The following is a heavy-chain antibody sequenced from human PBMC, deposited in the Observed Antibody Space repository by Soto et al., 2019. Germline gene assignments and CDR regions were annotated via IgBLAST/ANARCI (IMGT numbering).Heavy chain of an antibody. CDR3: ARKGSIYVFEVFYI. CDR1: GYTFTSYG. J-gene: IGHJ3*02. Sequence: QVQLVQPGAEVKKPGASVKVSCKASGYTFTSYGISWVRQAPGQGLEWLEWITAYSGNTNYAQKLQGRVTMTKDTSTSTAYMELRSLRSDDTAVYYCARKGSIYVFEVFYIWGQGTMVTVSS. CDR2: ITAYSGNT. D-gene: IGHD2-2*02. V-gene: IGHV1-18*01.